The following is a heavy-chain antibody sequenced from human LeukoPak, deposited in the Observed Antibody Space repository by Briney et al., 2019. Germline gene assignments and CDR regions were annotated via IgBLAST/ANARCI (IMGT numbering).Heavy chain of an antibody. D-gene: IGHD1-14*01. CDR3: VRVPPGTTIYAY. J-gene: IGHJ4*02. V-gene: IGHV1-8*02. Sequence: WASVKVSCKASGGTFSSYAINWVRQATGQGLEWVGWMNPNNSDIGYAQKFQGRVTMTRNTSIGTAYMELSSLKSEDTAIYYCVRVPPGTTIYAYWGQGTLVTVSS. CDR2: MNPNNSDI. CDR1: GGTFSSYA.